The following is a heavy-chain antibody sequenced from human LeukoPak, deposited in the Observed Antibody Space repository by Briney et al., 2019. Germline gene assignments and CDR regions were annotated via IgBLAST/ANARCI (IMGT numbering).Heavy chain of an antibody. V-gene: IGHV1-2*06. D-gene: IGHD2-15*01. CDR1: GYTFTGYY. Sequence: GASVKVSCKASGYTFTGYYMHWVRQAPGQGLEWMGRINPNSGGTSYAQKFQGRVTMTRDTSISTAYMELSRLRSDDTAEYYCARGVDLWYFDYWGQGTLVTVSS. CDR3: ARGVDLWYFDY. J-gene: IGHJ4*02. CDR2: INPNSGGT.